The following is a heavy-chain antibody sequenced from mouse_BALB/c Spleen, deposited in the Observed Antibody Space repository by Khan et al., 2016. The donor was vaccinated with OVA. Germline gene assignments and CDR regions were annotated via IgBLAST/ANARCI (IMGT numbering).Heavy chain of an antibody. J-gene: IGHJ3*01. D-gene: IGHD4-1*01. Sequence: EVHLVESGGDLVKPGGSLKLSCAASGITFSSYSMSWVRQTPDKRLEWVASISSGGDYTYYPDSVKGRFTISRDNAKNTLYLKMSYLKSEDTAMYYCADHLTGSFAYWGQGTLVTVSA. CDR1: GITFSSYS. CDR3: ADHLTGSFAY. CDR2: ISSGGDYT. V-gene: IGHV5-6*01.